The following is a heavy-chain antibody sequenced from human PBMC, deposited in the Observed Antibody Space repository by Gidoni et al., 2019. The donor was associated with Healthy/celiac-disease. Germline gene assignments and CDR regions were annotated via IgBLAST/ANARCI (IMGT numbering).Heavy chain of an antibody. V-gene: IGHV4-4*02. CDR2: IYHSGST. J-gene: IGHJ2*01. Sequence: QVQLQESGPGLVKPSGTLSLTCAVSGGSISRSNWWSWVRQPPGKGLEWIGEIYHSGSTNYNPSLKSRVTISVDKSKNQFSLKLSSVTAADTAVYYCARELAVAGSRPYWYFDLWGRGTLDTVSS. CDR3: ARELAVAGSRPYWYFDL. D-gene: IGHD6-19*01. CDR1: GGSISRSNW.